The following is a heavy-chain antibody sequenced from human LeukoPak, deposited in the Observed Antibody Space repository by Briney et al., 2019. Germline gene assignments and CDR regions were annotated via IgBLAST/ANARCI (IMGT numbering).Heavy chain of an antibody. J-gene: IGHJ4*02. CDR1: GDSISSSRYF. Sequence: PSETLSLTCTVSGDSISSSRYFWGWIRQPPGKGLEWIGTIYYGGSTYYNPSLKSRVTISVDTSKNQFSLKLSSVTAADTAVYYCARVTYYYDSSGYSLGPNDYWGQGTLVTVSS. CDR3: ARVTYYYDSSGYSLGPNDY. V-gene: IGHV4-39*01. CDR2: IYYGGST. D-gene: IGHD3-22*01.